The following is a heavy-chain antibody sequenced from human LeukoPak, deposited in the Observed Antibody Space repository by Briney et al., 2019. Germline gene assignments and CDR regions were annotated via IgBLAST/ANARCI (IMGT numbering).Heavy chain of an antibody. D-gene: IGHD3-22*01. J-gene: IGHJ3*02. CDR1: GYTFTSYG. CDR3: AKDSGYYDRHFDI. V-gene: IGHV3-30*02. CDR2: IRYDGSNK. Sequence: SCKASGYTFTSYGMHWVRQAPGKGLEWVAFIRYDGSNKYYADSVKGRFTISRDNSKNTLYLQMNSLRAEDTAVYYCAKDSGYYDRHFDIWGQGTMVTVSS.